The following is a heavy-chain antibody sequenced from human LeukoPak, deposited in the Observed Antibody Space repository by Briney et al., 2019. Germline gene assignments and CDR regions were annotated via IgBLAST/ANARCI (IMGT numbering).Heavy chain of an antibody. V-gene: IGHV3-11*01. CDR1: GFTFSDYY. Sequence: GGSLRLSCTASGFTFSDYYMSWIRQAPGKGLEWVSYISRTGDTIYYADSVKGRFTISRDTAKNSLYLQMNSLRAEDTAVYYCAKGSGYSGYVAYWGQGTLVTVSS. J-gene: IGHJ4*02. CDR2: ISRTGDTI. CDR3: AKGSGYSGYVAY. D-gene: IGHD5-12*01.